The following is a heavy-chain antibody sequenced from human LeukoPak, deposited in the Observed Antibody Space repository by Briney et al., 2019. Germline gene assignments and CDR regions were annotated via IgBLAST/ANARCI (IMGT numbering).Heavy chain of an antibody. CDR2: INWKSDSI. CDR3: ARARGETTSYCFYLVV. CDR1: GFTFDDYD. V-gene: IGHV3-9*01. Sequence: GGSLCLSCAASGFTFDDYDMHWVRHLPGKGLEWVSGINWKSDSIAYAVSVRGRFTISRDNAKNALYLQMNNLRADDTALYYCARARGETTSYCFYLVVWGRGTTVTVSS. J-gene: IGHJ6*03. D-gene: IGHD3-10*01.